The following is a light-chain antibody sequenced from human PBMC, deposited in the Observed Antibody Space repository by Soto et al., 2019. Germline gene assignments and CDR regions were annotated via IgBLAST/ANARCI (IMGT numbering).Light chain of an antibody. Sequence: DIQLTQSPSFLSASVGDRVTITCRASQGFSSYLAWYQQKPGKAPKLLIYAASTLQTGVPSRFSGSGSGTEFTLTISSLQPGDFATYYCQQLRSYPRTFGQGTKVEI. V-gene: IGKV1-9*01. CDR1: QGFSSY. CDR2: AAS. J-gene: IGKJ1*01. CDR3: QQLRSYPRT.